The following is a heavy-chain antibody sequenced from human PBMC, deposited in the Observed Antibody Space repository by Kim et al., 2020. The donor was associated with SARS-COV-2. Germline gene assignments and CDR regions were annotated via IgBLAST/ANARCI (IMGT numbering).Heavy chain of an antibody. V-gene: IGHV3-30*03. J-gene: IGHJ4*02. CDR1: GFTFGTYG. CDR3: VRGTIRARQHFDY. CDR2: ISFDGRDT. Sequence: GGSLRLSCVASGFTFGTYGMHWVRQAPGKGPECVAAISFDGRDTYYGDSVSGRFTISRDNSKNTLYLQMHSLRSEDTALFYCVRGTIRARQHFDYWGQG. D-gene: IGHD6-6*01.